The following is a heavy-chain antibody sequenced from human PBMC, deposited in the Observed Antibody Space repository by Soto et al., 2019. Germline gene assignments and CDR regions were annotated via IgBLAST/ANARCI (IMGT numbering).Heavy chain of an antibody. CDR3: ARDANDILTAYSHY. V-gene: IGHV1-18*01. J-gene: IGHJ4*02. CDR2: ISADNGNT. D-gene: IGHD3-9*01. Sequence: QVQLVQSGAEVKKPGASVKVACKASGYTFTSYGISWVRQAPGQGLEWMGWISADNGNTNYAQKLKGRGTMTTDTYTSTAYMELRSLRSDDTAVYYCARDANDILTAYSHYWGQGTLVTVSS. CDR1: GYTFTSYG.